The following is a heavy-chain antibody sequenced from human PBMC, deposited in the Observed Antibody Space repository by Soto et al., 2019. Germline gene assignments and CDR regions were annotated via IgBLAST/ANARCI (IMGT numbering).Heavy chain of an antibody. CDR2: IMPIFAAP. Sequence: QVQLMQSGAEVKKPGSSVKVSCKASGGTISTNVISWVRQAPGQGLGWMGEIMPIFAAPNNAQKFQGRLTITADTSTTTVYMELSSLTSEDTAVYFCATGARYCSGGSRYPDDWGQGTLVIVSS. J-gene: IGHJ4*02. CDR1: GGTISTNV. V-gene: IGHV1-69*06. CDR3: ATGARYCSGGSRYPDD. D-gene: IGHD2-15*01.